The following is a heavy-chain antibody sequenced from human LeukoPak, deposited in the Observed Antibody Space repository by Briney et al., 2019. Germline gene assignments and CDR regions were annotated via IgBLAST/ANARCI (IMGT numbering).Heavy chain of an antibody. J-gene: IGHJ4*02. CDR3: LVTTRSRGFDY. D-gene: IGHD1/OR15-1a*01. V-gene: IGHV3-7*01. CDR1: GGTFTDFY. Sequence: ETLSLTCAVDGGTFTDFYWAWIRQPPGKGLEWVANIRQDGSVQNYVDSVKGRFTISRDNPKNSVYLQMSSLRAEDTAVYYCLVTTRSRGFDYWGQGTLVTVSS. CDR2: IRQDGSVQ.